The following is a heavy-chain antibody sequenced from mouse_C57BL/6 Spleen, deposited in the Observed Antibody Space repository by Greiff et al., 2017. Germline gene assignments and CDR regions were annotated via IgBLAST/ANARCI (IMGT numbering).Heavy chain of an antibody. D-gene: IGHD2-3*01. Sequence: EVQRVESGEGLVKPGGSLKLSCAASGFTFSSYAMSWVRQTPEKRLEWVAYISSGGDYIYYADTVKGRFTISRDNARNTLYLQMSSLNSEDTDMYDCTRDLKDGYYAYFDYWGQGTTLTVSS. J-gene: IGHJ2*01. V-gene: IGHV5-9-1*02. CDR3: TRDLKDGYYAYFDY. CDR2: ISSGGDYI. CDR1: GFTFSSYA.